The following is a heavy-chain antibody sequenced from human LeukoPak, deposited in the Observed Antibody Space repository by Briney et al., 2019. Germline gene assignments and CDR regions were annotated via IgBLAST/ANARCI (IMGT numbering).Heavy chain of an antibody. CDR1: GGSISSYY. D-gene: IGHD5-18*01. V-gene: IGHV4-59*12. CDR2: IFYSGST. CDR3: ARERPIQLWSLGTLVDY. Sequence: SEALSLTCTVSGGSISSYYWSWIRQPPGKGLELIGYIFYSGSTSYNPSLKSRVTISIDTSKNQFSLRLSSVTAADTAVYYCARERPIQLWSLGTLVDYWGQGTLVTVSS. J-gene: IGHJ4*02.